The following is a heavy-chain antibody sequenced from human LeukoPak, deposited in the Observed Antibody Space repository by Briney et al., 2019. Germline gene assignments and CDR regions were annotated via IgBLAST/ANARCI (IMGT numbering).Heavy chain of an antibody. CDR1: GGSISSSSYY. CDR3: ARTGLFDYVWGSYQPFDY. D-gene: IGHD3-16*02. J-gene: IGHJ4*02. CDR2: IYYSGST. Sequence: SETLSLTCTVSGGSISSSSYYWGWIRQPPGKGLEWLGSIYYSGSTYYNPSLKSRVTISVDTSKNQFSLKLSSVTAADTAVYYCARTGLFDYVWGSYQPFDYWGQGTLVTVSS. V-gene: IGHV4-39*01.